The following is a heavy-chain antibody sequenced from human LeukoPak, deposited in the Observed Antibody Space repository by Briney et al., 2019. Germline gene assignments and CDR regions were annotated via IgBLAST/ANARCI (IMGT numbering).Heavy chain of an antibody. Sequence: ASVKVSCKASGYTFTNYAMNWVRQAPGQGLEWMGWINTNTGNPTYAQGFTGRFVFSLDTSVSTAFLQINSLKAEDTAVYYCARDPSSGALWGQGALVTVSS. CDR1: GYTFTNYA. D-gene: IGHD3-10*01. J-gene: IGHJ4*02. V-gene: IGHV7-4-1*02. CDR2: INTNTGNP. CDR3: ARDPSSGAL.